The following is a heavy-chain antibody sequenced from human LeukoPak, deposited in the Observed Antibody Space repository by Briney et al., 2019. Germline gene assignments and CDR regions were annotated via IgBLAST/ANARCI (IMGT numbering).Heavy chain of an antibody. CDR2: ISSSSRYT. CDR1: GFTFSDYY. V-gene: IGHV3-11*05. CDR3: ARAPYSSGWCSDY. Sequence: GGSLRLSCEASGFTFSDYYMSWIRQAPGKGLEWVSYISSSSRYTNYAESVKGRFTISRDNAKNSLYLQMNSLRAEDTAVYYCARAPYSSGWCSDYWGQGTLVTVSS. D-gene: IGHD6-19*01. J-gene: IGHJ4*02.